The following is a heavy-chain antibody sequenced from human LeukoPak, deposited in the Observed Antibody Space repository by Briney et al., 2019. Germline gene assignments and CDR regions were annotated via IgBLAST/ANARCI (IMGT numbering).Heavy chain of an antibody. D-gene: IGHD5-24*01. CDR2: IRYDGSNK. J-gene: IGHJ6*02. Sequence: PGRSLRLSCAASGFTFSSYGMHWVRQAPGKGLEWVAVIRYDGSNKYYADSVKGRFTISRDNSKNTLYLQMNSLRAEDTAVYYCARDRQVEMATIYVYHYGMDVWGQGTTVTVSS. V-gene: IGHV3-33*01. CDR1: GFTFSSYG. CDR3: ARDRQVEMATIYVYHYGMDV.